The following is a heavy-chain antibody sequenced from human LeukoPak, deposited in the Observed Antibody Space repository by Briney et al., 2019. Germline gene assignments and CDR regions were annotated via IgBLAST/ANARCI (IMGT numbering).Heavy chain of an antibody. V-gene: IGHV1-2*02. D-gene: IGHD5-24*01. CDR2: INPNSGGT. CDR3: ARPLEMATISEIDY. Sequence: ASVKVSCKASGGTFSSYAISWVRQAPGQGLEWMGWINPNSGGTNYAQKFQGRVTMTRDTSISTAYMELSRLRSDDTAVYYCARPLEMATISEIDYWGQGTLVTVSS. CDR1: GGTFSSYA. J-gene: IGHJ4*02.